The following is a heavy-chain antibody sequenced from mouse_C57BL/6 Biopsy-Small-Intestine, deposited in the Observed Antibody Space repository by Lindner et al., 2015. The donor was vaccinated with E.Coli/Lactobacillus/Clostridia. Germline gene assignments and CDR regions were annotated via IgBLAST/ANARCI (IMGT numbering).Heavy chain of an antibody. CDR1: GFSLTSYV. CDR3: ARNGVDGYYGYYVMDY. J-gene: IGHJ4*01. D-gene: IGHD2-3*01. CDR2: IWTGGGT. Sequence: VQLQESGPGLVAPSQSLSITCTVSGFSLTSYVISWVRQPPGKGLEWLGVIWTGGGTNYNSALKSRLSISKDNSKSQVFLKMNSLQTDDTARYYCARNGVDGYYGYYVMDYWGQGTSVTVSS. V-gene: IGHV2-9-1*01.